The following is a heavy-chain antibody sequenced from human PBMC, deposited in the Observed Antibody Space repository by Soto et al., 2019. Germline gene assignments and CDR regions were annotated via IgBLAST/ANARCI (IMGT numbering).Heavy chain of an antibody. CDR3: ARVGDYYGSGSYYPLGYYGMDV. CDR2: IYYSGST. Sequence: SETLSLTCTVSGGSISSYYWSWIRQPPGKGLEWIGYIYYSGSTNYNPSLKSRVTISVDTSKNQFSLKLSSVTAADTAVYYCARVGDYYGSGSYYPLGYYGMDVWGQGTTVTGSS. V-gene: IGHV4-59*01. J-gene: IGHJ6*02. D-gene: IGHD3-10*01. CDR1: GGSISSYY.